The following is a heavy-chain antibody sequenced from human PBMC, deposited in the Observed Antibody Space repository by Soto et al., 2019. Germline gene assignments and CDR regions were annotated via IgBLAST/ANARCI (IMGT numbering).Heavy chain of an antibody. CDR1: GYPVTAYY. Sequence: QLHLVQSGAVVKKPGASVTVSCSASGYPVTAYYMHWVRQAPGRGLEWMGGINPATGAAKYTQTFQGRVTMTRYKSTSTVFRELSGLTSADTAVFYCARGGGVGVAGSAAFDMWGQGTLVTVSS. J-gene: IGHJ3*02. CDR2: INPATGAA. V-gene: IGHV1-2*02. D-gene: IGHD3-3*01. CDR3: ARGGGVGVAGSAAFDM.